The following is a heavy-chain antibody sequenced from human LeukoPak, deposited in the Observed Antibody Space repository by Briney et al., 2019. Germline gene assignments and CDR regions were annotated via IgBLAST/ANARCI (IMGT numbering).Heavy chain of an antibody. Sequence: ASVKVSCQASGYTFTRYYMHWLRQAPGQGLEWMGWINPNSGDTKYAQKFQGRVPMTRDTSISTASMEPSRLTSDDTGVYYHATQRGSYLWGTDFDYWGQGTLVTVSS. CDR1: GYTFTRYY. CDR3: ATQRGSYLWGTDFDY. J-gene: IGHJ4*02. V-gene: IGHV1-2*02. D-gene: IGHD3-16*01. CDR2: INPNSGDT.